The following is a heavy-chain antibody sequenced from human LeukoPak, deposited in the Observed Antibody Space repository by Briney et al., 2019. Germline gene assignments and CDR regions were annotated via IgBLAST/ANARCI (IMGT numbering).Heavy chain of an antibody. V-gene: IGHV3-21*01. J-gene: IGHJ4*02. D-gene: IGHD5-18*01. CDR2: ISSSSSYM. CDR1: GFTFSSYT. CDR3: ARRGSRGYSYEV. Sequence: AGGSLRLSCAASGFTFSSYTMNWVRQAPGKGLEWVSSISSSSSYMYYADSVKGRFTISRDNAKNSLYLQMNSLRAEDTAVYYCARRGSRGYSYEVWGQGTLVTVSS.